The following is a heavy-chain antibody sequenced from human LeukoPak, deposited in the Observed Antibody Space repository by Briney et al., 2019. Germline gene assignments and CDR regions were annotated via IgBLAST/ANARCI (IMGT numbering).Heavy chain of an antibody. CDR2: IYIGGST. Sequence: GGSLRLSCAASGFTVSSNYMSWVRQAPRKGLEWVSVIYIGGSTYYADSVKGRFTISRDNSKNTLYLQMNSLRAEDTAVYYCARSGWSIPHYWGQGTLVTVSS. CDR3: ARSGWSIPHY. D-gene: IGHD6-19*01. V-gene: IGHV3-66*01. J-gene: IGHJ4*02. CDR1: GFTVSSNY.